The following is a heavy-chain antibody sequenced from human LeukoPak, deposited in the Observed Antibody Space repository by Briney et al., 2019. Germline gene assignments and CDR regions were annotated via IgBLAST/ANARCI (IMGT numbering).Heavy chain of an antibody. J-gene: IGHJ2*01. CDR3: VKGLVPGKNWYFDL. Sequence: GGSLRLSCAASRFSFGSYGMHWVRQAPGKGLEWLAFIQSDGSDKDYPDPVKGRFTIFRDNSRNTLYLQMNSLRDEDTAAYYCVKGLVPGKNWYFDLWGRGALVTVSS. D-gene: IGHD3-10*01. CDR2: IQSDGSDK. CDR1: RFSFGSYG. V-gene: IGHV3-30*02.